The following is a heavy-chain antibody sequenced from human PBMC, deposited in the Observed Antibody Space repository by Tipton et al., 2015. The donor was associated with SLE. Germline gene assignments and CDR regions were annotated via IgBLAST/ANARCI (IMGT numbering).Heavy chain of an antibody. J-gene: IGHJ4*02. CDR3: APAGYSDTFDC. Sequence: SLRLSCAASGFTFSSYWMSWVRQAPGKGLEWVANIKQDGSEKYYVDSVKGRFTISRDNAKNSLYLQMNSLRAEDTAVYYCAPAGYSDTFDCGGQGTLVTVSS. CDR1: GFTFSSYW. D-gene: IGHD6-13*01. CDR2: IKQDGSEK. V-gene: IGHV3-7*01.